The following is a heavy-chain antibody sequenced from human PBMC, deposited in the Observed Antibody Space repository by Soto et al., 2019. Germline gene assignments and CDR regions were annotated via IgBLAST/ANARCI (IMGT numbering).Heavy chain of an antibody. CDR2: IYSGTNT. CDR3: ARVVGGDYGALMYYFAMDV. V-gene: IGHV3-66*01. J-gene: IGHJ6*02. CDR1: GFSVTRNY. Sequence: EVQLVESGGALVQPGGSLRLSCEVSGFSVTRNYMSWVRQRPGKGLEWVSVIYSGTNTYYGDSVKGRFTISRDDSKNTLYLQTTTLRVEDTAVYFCARVVGGDYGALMYYFAMDVWGQGTTVTLS. D-gene: IGHD4-17*01.